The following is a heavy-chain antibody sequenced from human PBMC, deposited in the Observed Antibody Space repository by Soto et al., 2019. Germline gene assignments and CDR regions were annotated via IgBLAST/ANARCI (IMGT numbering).Heavy chain of an antibody. CDR3: ARKSTVRFLDY. Sequence: GGSVRLSCAASGFTFSTYTMHWVRQAPGKGLEWMASISGDGGSKNYAPSVKGRFIISRDNPSNRLFVLMNSLRPEDTAVYYCARKSTVRFLDYWGQGTLVTVSS. V-gene: IGHV3-30*04. CDR1: GFTFSTYT. CDR2: ISGDGGSK. J-gene: IGHJ4*02. D-gene: IGHD4-17*01.